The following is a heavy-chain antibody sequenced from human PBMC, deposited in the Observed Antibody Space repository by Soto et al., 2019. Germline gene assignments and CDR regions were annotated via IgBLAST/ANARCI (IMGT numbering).Heavy chain of an antibody. D-gene: IGHD6-13*01. V-gene: IGHV2-5*02. CDR3: AHSSGIAAAGTRGPFDY. J-gene: IGHJ4*02. Sequence: SGPTLVNPTQTLTLTCTFSGFSLSTSGVGVGWIRQPPGKALEWLALIYWDDDKRYSPSLKSRLTITKDTSKNQVVLTMTNMDPVDTATYYCAHSSGIAAAGTRGPFDYWGQGTLVPVSS. CDR2: IYWDDDK. CDR1: GFSLSTSGVG.